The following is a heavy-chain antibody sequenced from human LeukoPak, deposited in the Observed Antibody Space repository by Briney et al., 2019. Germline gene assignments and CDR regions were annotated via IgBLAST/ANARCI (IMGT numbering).Heavy chain of an antibody. CDR3: ARDAKLCSSTSCIDY. CDR2: ISYDGSNK. Sequence: GGSLRLSCAASGFTFSSYAMHWVRRAPGKGLEWVAVISYDGSNKYYADSVKGRFTISRDNSKNTLCLQMNSLRAEDTAVYYCARDAKLCSSTSCIDYWGQGTLVTVSS. D-gene: IGHD2-2*01. V-gene: IGHV3-30*04. J-gene: IGHJ4*02. CDR1: GFTFSSYA.